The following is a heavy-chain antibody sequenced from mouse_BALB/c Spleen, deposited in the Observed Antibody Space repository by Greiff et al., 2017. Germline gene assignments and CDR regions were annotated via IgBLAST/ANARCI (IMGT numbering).Heavy chain of an antibody. CDR1: GYTFTSYW. V-gene: IGHV1-87*01. D-gene: IGHD2-14*01. CDR2: IYPGDGDT. CDR3: ARSDYRYDGFAY. J-gene: IGHJ3*01. Sequence: VMLVESGAELARPGASVKLSCKASGYTFTSYWMQWVKQRPGQGLEWIGAIYPGDGDTRYTQKFKGKATLTADKSSSTAYMQLSSLASEDSAVYYCARSDYRYDGFAYWGQGTLVTVSA.